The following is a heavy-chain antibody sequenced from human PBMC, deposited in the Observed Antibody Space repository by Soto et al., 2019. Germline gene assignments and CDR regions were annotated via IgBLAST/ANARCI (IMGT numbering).Heavy chain of an antibody. J-gene: IGHJ6*02. D-gene: IGHD5-18*01. CDR3: ARGGRIVDTGIGYYYYHAMDV. V-gene: IGHV1-46*01. CDR1: GYTFTSYY. CDR2: FNPTGVTA. Sequence: GASVKVSCKASGYTFTSYYIHWVRQAPGQGLEWMGIFNPTGVTASYAQKLQGRVTMTRDTSTGTAYMELGSLRSEDTAVYYCARGGRIVDTGIGYYYYHAMDVWGQGTTVTVSS.